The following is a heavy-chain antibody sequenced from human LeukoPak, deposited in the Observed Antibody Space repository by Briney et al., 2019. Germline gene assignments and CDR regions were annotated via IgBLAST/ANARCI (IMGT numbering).Heavy chain of an antibody. CDR1: GFLYSTLR. CDR2: IKQDGSEK. D-gene: IGHD3-3*01. V-gene: IGHV3-7*03. CDR3: ARAEWSNWYFDL. Sequence: GGPVRLPCAASGFLYSTLRKMCVPDAPGKTLEWVANIKQDGSEKHYVDSVKGRFTLSRDSAKNSLYLQVNSLRAEDTAVYYCARAEWSNWYFDLWGRGTLVTVSS. J-gene: IGHJ2*01.